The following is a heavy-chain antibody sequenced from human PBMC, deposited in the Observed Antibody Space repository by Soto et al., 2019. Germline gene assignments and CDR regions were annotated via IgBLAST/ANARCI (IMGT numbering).Heavy chain of an antibody. CDR3: ARAPEYCSSTSCVYFDY. CDR1: GFTVSSNY. CDR2: IYSGGST. D-gene: IGHD2-2*01. V-gene: IGHV3-66*01. Sequence: GGSLRLSCAASGFTVSSNYMSWVRQAPGKGLEWVSVIYSGGSTYYAVSVKGRFTISRDNSKISLYLQMNSLRAEDTAVYYCARAPEYCSSTSCVYFDYWGQGTLVTVSS. J-gene: IGHJ4*02.